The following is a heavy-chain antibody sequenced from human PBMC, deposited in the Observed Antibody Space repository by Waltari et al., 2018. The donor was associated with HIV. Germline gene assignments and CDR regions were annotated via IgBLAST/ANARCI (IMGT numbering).Heavy chain of an antibody. J-gene: IGHJ5*02. D-gene: IGHD2-2*01. V-gene: IGHV4-38-2*02. CDR3: AREIPIVVVPAAPGGFDP. Sequence: QVQLQESGPGLVKPSETLSLTCAVSGYSISSGYYWGWIRQPPGKGLDWIGSIYHSGSTYYNPSLKSRVTISVDTSKNQFSLKLSSVTAADAAVYYCAREIPIVVVPAAPGGFDPWGQGTLVTVSS. CDR2: IYHSGST. CDR1: GYSISSGYY.